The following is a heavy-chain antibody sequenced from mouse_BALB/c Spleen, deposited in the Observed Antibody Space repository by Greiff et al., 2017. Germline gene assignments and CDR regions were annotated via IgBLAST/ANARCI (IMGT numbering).Heavy chain of an antibody. CDR2: ISSGGSYT. Sequence: EVKLVESGGDLVKPGGSLKLSCAASGFTFSSYGMSWVRQTPDKRLEWVATISSGGSYTYYPDSVKGRVTISRDNAKNTLYLQMSSLKSEDTAMYYCARHVHDYDALAYWGQGTSVTVSS. CDR3: ARHVHDYDALAY. CDR1: GFTFSSYG. J-gene: IGHJ4*01. V-gene: IGHV5-6*01.